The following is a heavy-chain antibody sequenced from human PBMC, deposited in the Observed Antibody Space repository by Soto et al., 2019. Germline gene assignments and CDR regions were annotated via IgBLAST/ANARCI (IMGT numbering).Heavy chain of an antibody. Sequence: EVQLLESGGGLVQPGGSLRLSCGASGFSFGSYAMSWVRQAPGKGLEWVSSISGLGGDTYYADSVRGRFTITRDNSKNTLYLHMNTLSAEDTALYYCAKSKSSYLYYFYYWGQGTPVTVSS. D-gene: IGHD2-15*01. CDR2: ISGLGGDT. V-gene: IGHV3-23*01. CDR3: AKSKSSYLYYFYY. CDR1: GFSFGSYA. J-gene: IGHJ4*02.